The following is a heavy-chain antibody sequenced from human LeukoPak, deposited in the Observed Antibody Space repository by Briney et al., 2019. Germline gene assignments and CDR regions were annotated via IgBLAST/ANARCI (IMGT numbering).Heavy chain of an antibody. V-gene: IGHV4-34*01. CDR2: INHSGST. Sequence: SETLSLTCAVYGGSFSGYYWSWIRQPPGKGLEWIGEINHSGSTNYNPSLKSRVTISVDTSKNQFSLKLSSVTAADTAAYYCARGGSSGYYYYYYYMDVWGKGTTVTVSS. CDR1: GGSFSGYY. CDR3: ARGGSSGYYYYYYYMDV. J-gene: IGHJ6*03. D-gene: IGHD3-22*01.